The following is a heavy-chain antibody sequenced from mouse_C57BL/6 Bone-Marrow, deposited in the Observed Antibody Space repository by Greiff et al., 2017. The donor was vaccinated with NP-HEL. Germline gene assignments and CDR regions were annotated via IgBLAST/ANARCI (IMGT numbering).Heavy chain of an antibody. J-gene: IGHJ4*01. CDR1: GFTFSDYG. D-gene: IGHD2-9*01. V-gene: IGHV5-17*01. CDR3: ASAYYGWGGYYAMDY. Sequence: DVKLVESGGGLVKPGGSLKLSCAASGFTFSDYGMHWVRQAPEKGLEWVAYISSGSSTIYYADTVKGRFTISRDNAKNTLFLQMTSLRSEDTAMYYCASAYYGWGGYYAMDYWGQGTSVTVSS. CDR2: ISSGSSTI.